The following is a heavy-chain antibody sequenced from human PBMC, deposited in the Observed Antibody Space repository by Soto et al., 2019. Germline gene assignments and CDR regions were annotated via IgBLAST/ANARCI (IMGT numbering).Heavy chain of an antibody. Sequence: GGSLRLSCAASGFTFSDYYMSWIRQAPGKGLEWVSGINWNRGSIGYADSVKGRFTISKDIANNSLYLQMNSLRAEDTALYYCAKALSGYSYGPFDYWGQGTLVTVSS. D-gene: IGHD5-18*01. J-gene: IGHJ4*02. CDR2: INWNRGSI. CDR3: AKALSGYSYGPFDY. V-gene: IGHV3-20*04. CDR1: GFTFSDYY.